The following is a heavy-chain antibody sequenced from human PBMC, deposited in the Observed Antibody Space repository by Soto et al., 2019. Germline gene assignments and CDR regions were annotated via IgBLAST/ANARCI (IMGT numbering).Heavy chain of an antibody. CDR3: AAVSGYSSSFDY. CDR2: IYSSGST. V-gene: IGHV4-59*01. J-gene: IGHJ4*02. CDR1: GGSISSYY. D-gene: IGHD6-6*01. Sequence: SETLSLTCTVSGGSISSYYWSWIRQPPGKGLEWLGYIYSSGSTNYNPSLKSRVTISVDTSKNQVSLKLRSVTAADTAVYYCAAVSGYSSSFDYWGQGTLVTVSS.